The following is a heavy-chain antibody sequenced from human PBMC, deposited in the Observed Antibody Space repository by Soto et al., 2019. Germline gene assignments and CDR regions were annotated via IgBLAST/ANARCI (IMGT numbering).Heavy chain of an antibody. Sequence: EVQLLESGGGLVQPGGSLRLSCAASGFTFSDYWMAWVRQAPGKGLEWVANIRQDGNEKYHMDSVKGRFNISRDNSEDNLYLQMISLRDEEPAIYYCARYARGQYYMDVWGKGTTVTGFS. CDR3: ARYARGQYYMDV. J-gene: IGHJ6*03. CDR2: IRQDGNEK. D-gene: IGHD3-16*01. CDR1: GFTFSDYW. V-gene: IGHV3-7*01.